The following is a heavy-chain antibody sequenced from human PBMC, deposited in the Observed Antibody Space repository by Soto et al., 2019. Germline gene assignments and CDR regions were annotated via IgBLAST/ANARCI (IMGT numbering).Heavy chain of an antibody. J-gene: IGHJ6*02. CDR3: ARTSTFRRAAPNYYGMDV. V-gene: IGHV5-51*01. CDR1: GYSFTSYW. CDR2: IYPGDSDT. Sequence: RESLKISCKGSGYSFTSYWIGWVRQMPGKGLEWLGIIYPGDSDTRYSPSFQGQVTISADKSISTAYLQWSSLKASDTAMYYGARTSTFRRAAPNYYGMDVWGQGTTVTVSS. D-gene: IGHD6-6*01.